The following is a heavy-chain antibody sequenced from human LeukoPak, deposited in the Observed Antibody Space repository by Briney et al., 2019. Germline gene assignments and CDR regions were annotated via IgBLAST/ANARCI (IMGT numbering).Heavy chain of an antibody. V-gene: IGHV3-23*01. CDR2: ISGHGGVT. CDR3: ASPGIAVAGAFDY. J-gene: IGHJ4*02. Sequence: GGSLRLSCAASGFSFSSYGMSWVRQAPGKGLEWVSSISGHGGVTYYADSVKGRVTISRDNSNNTLHLQMNSLRAEDTAVYYCASPGIAVAGAFDYWGQGTLVTVSS. D-gene: IGHD6-19*01. CDR1: GFSFSSYG.